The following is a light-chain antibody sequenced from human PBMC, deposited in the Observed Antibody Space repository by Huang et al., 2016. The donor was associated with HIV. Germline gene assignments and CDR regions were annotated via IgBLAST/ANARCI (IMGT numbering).Light chain of an antibody. CDR3: QQHYSSPWT. CDR2: WAS. J-gene: IGKJ1*01. V-gene: IGKV4-1*01. CDR1: QHVGSS. Sequence: DIVMTQSPDSLAVSLGERANINCKSSQHVGSSFAWYQQKPGQSPKLLIYWASTRAFGVPDRFSGSGSGTDFTLTISSLQAADVAVYYCQQHYSSPWTFGQGTKVEIK.